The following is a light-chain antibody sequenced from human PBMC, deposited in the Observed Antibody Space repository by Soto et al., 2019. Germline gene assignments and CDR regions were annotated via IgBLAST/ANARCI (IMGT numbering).Light chain of an antibody. CDR1: QSLLHSNGYNY. CDR2: LGA. V-gene: IGKV2-28*01. J-gene: IGKJ1*01. Sequence: DIVMTQSPLSLPVTPGEPASISCRSSQSLLHSNGYNYLDWYLQKPGQSPQLLIYLGANRASGVPDRFSGSGSGTDFSLKISRVGAEDVGVYYCMQALQTPWTFGEGTKVVIK. CDR3: MQALQTPWT.